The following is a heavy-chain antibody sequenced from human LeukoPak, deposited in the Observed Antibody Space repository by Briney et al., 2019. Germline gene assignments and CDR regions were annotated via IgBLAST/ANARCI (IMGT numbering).Heavy chain of an antibody. CDR1: GFTFSSYA. V-gene: IGHV3-23*01. CDR2: ISGSGGST. D-gene: IGHD2-15*01. CDR3: ARRYIVVVVAAPARYFDY. J-gene: IGHJ4*02. Sequence: GGSLRLSCAASGFTFSSYAMSWVRQAPGKGLEWGSAISGSGGSTYYADSVKGRFTISRDNSKNTLYLQMNSLRAEDTAVYYCARRYIVVVVAAPARYFDYWGQGTLVTVSS.